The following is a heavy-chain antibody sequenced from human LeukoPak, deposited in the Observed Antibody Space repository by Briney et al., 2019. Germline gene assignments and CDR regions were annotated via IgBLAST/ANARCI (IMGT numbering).Heavy chain of an antibody. CDR3: AKVDIAAADGGAFDI. V-gene: IGHV3-9*01. CDR2: SLNSGTI. J-gene: IGHJ3*02. Sequence: SLNSGTIGCADSLTCRFTISRDNAKNSLYLQMNSLRAEDTALYYCAKVDIAAADGGAFDIWGQGTMVTVSS. D-gene: IGHD6-13*01.